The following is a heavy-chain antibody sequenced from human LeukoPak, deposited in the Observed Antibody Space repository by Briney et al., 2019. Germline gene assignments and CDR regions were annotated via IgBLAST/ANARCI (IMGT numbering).Heavy chain of an antibody. CDR3: ARPGEDIRELPDYFDY. J-gene: IGHJ4*02. V-gene: IGHV5-51*01. Sequence: GESLKISCKGSGYSFTSYWIGWVRQMPGKGLEWMGIIYPGDSDTRYSPSFQGQVTISADKSISTAYLQWSSLKASDTAMYYCARPGEDIRELPDYFDYWGQGTLVTVSS. CDR2: IYPGDSDT. CDR1: GYSFTSYW. D-gene: IGHD1-26*01.